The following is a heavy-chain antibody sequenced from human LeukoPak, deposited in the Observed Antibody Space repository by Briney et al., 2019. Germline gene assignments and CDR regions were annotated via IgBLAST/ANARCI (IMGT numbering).Heavy chain of an antibody. Sequence: PGGSLRLSCAASGFTFDDYAIHWVRQAPGKGLEWVSLISGDGSSTYYADSVKGRFTISRDNSKNSLYLQMNNLRTEDTALYYCAKDMGYTSGWYPFDYWGQGTLVTVSS. J-gene: IGHJ4*02. CDR2: ISGDGSST. CDR3: AKDMGYTSGWYPFDY. CDR1: GFTFDDYA. D-gene: IGHD6-19*01. V-gene: IGHV3-43*02.